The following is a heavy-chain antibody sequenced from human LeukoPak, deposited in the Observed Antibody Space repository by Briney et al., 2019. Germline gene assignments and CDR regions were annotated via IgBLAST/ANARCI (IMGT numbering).Heavy chain of an antibody. D-gene: IGHD6-13*01. CDR3: AKPSSSWYYDFQH. V-gene: IGHV3-20*04. CDR1: GLTFDDYG. J-gene: IGHJ1*01. CDR2: INWNGGST. Sequence: GGSLRLSCAASGLTFDDYGMSWVRQAPGKGLEWVSGINWNGGSTGYADTVKGRFTISRDNAKNSLYLQMNSLRAEDTALYYCAKPSSSWYYDFQHWGQGTLVTVSS.